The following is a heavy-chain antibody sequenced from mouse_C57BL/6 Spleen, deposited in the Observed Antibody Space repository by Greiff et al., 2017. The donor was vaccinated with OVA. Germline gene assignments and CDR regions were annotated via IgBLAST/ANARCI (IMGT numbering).Heavy chain of an antibody. D-gene: IGHD2-5*01. CDR3: AREDSNPSCDY. CDR2: IHPNSGST. V-gene: IGHV1-64*01. Sequence: VQLQQPGAELVKPGASVKLSCKASGYTFTSYWMHWVKQRPGQGLEWIGMIHPNSGSTNYNEKFKSKATLTVDKSSSTAYMQLSSLTSEDSAVYYCAREDSNPSCDYWGQGTTLTVSS. CDR1: GYTFTSYW. J-gene: IGHJ2*01.